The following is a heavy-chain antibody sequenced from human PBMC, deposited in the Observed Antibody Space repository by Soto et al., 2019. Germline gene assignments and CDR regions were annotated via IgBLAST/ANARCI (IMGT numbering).Heavy chain of an antibody. CDR1: GYTFTSYA. CDR2: INAGNGNT. D-gene: IGHD4-17*01. J-gene: IGHJ6*02. Sequence: GASVKVSCKASGYTFTSYAMHWVRQAPGQRLEWMGWINAGNGNTKYSQKFQGRVTITRDTSASTAYMELSSLRSEDTAVYYCARDGGDYGDYPLDAVKLYYYYYGMDVWGQGTTVTVSS. V-gene: IGHV1-3*01. CDR3: ARDGGDYGDYPLDAVKLYYYYYGMDV.